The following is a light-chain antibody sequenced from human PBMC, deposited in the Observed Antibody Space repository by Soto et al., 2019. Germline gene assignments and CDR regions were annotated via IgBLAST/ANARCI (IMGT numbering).Light chain of an antibody. CDR2: EVS. Sequence: SALTQPASVSGSPGQSITISCTGTSSDVGGYNYLSWYQQHPGKAPKVMIYEVSNRPSGVSNRFSGSKSGNTASLTISGLQAEDEADYYCSSYTSSGTPVFGGGTKRTV. J-gene: IGLJ3*02. V-gene: IGLV2-14*01. CDR3: SSYTSSGTPV. CDR1: SSDVGGYNY.